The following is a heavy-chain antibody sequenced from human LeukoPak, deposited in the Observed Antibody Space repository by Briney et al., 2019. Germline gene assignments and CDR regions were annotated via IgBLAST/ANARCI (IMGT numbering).Heavy chain of an antibody. J-gene: IGHJ3*02. CDR2: IYYSGST. V-gene: IGHV4-39*01. Sequence: PSETLSLTCTVSGGSISSSSYYWGWIRQPPGKGLEWIGSIYYSGSTYHNPSLKSRVTISVDTSKNQFSLKLSSVTVADTAVYYCARQYTLDAFDIWGQGTMVTVSS. CDR3: ARQYTLDAFDI. D-gene: IGHD5-18*01. CDR1: GGSISSSSYY.